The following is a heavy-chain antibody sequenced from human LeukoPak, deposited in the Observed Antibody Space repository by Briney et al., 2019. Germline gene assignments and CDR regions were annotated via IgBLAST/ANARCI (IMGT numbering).Heavy chain of an antibody. CDR1: GFTFSSHA. D-gene: IGHD6-13*01. J-gene: IGHJ4*02. CDR2: ISSNGGSK. Sequence: GGSLRLACVASGFTFSSHAMHWVRQAPGKGLEYVSAISSNGGSKYYANSVKGRFTISRDNSKNTLYLQMNSLRAEDTAFYCAKDRSSSWPNYFDYWGQGTLVTVSS. V-gene: IGHV3-64*01. CDR3: AKDRSSSWPNYFDY.